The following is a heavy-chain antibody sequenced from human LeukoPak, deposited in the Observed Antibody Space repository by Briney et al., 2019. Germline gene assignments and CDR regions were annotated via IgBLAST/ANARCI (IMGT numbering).Heavy chain of an antibody. Sequence: SETLSLTCTVSGGSISSYYWSWIRQPPGKGLEWIGYIYYSGSTNYNPSLKSRVTISVDTSKNQFPLKLSSVTAADTAVYYCARIRGQLWFDAFDIWGQGTMVTVSS. D-gene: IGHD5-18*01. V-gene: IGHV4-59*01. J-gene: IGHJ3*02. CDR3: ARIRGQLWFDAFDI. CDR1: GGSISSYY. CDR2: IYYSGST.